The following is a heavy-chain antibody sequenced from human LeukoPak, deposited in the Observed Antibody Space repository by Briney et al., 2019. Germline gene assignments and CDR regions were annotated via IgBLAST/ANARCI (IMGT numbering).Heavy chain of an antibody. D-gene: IGHD6-13*01. Sequence: GRSLRLSCAASGFTFSTYAMHWVRQAPGKGLEWVAVISDSGTKKYYADSVKGRLTLSRDNSKNMLYLRMNSLRVEDTAVYYCARDQVGGAVDYWGQGTLVTVSS. V-gene: IGHV3-30-3*01. CDR2: ISDSGTKK. J-gene: IGHJ4*02. CDR1: GFTFSTYA. CDR3: ARDQVGGAVDY.